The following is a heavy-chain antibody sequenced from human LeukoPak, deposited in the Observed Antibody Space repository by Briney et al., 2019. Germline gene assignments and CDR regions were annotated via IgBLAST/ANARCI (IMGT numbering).Heavy chain of an antibody. V-gene: IGHV3-21*01. CDR1: GFTFSSYS. J-gene: IGHJ6*03. CDR3: ANGYCTNGVCYPYYYYYMDV. CDR2: ISSSSSYI. D-gene: IGHD2-8*01. Sequence: GGSLRLSCAASGFTFSSYSMNWVRQAPGKGLEWVSSISSSSSYIYYADSVKGRFTISRDNSKNTLYLQMSSLRAEDTAVYYCANGYCTNGVCYPYYYYYMDVWGKGTTVTVSS.